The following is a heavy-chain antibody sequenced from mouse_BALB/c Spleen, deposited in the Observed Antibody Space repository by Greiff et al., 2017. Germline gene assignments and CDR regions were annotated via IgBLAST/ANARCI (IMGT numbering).Heavy chain of an antibody. J-gene: IGHJ4*01. Sequence: DVHLVESGGGLVQPGGSLRLSCATSGFTFTDYYMSWVRQPPGKALEWLGFIRNKANGYTTEYSASVKGRFTISRDNSQSILYLQMNTLRAEDSATYYCARDRGDPYAMDYWGQGTSVTVSS. CDR1: GFTFTDYY. CDR3: ARDRGDPYAMDY. CDR2: IRNKANGYTT. V-gene: IGHV7-3*02.